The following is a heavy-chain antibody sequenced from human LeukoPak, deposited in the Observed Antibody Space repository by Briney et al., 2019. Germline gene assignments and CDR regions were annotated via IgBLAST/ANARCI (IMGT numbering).Heavy chain of an antibody. CDR2: INPSGGST. CDR3: ATELLSWGKFDY. V-gene: IGHV1-46*01. CDR1: GYTFTSYY. Sequence: ASVKVSCKASGYTFTSYYMHWVRQAPGQGLEWMGIINPSGGSTIYAQKFQGRVTMTEDTSTDTAYMELSSLRSEDTAVYYCATELLSWGKFDYWGQGTLVTVSS. D-gene: IGHD3-16*01. J-gene: IGHJ4*02.